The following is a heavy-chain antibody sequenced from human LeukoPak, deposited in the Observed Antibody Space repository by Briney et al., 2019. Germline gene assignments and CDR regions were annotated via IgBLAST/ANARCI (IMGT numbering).Heavy chain of an antibody. J-gene: IGHJ4*02. Sequence: PGGSLRLSCAASGFSFSSYAMSWVRQAPGKGLEWVSGINWNGGSTGYADSVKGRFTISRDNAKNSLYLQMNSLRAEDTALYYCASDGYDYNYWGQGTLVTVSS. D-gene: IGHD5-12*01. V-gene: IGHV3-20*04. CDR1: GFSFSSYA. CDR3: ASDGYDYNY. CDR2: INWNGGST.